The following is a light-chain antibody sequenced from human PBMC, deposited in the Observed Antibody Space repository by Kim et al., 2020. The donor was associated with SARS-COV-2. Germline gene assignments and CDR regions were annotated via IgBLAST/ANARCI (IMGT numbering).Light chain of an antibody. J-gene: IGKJ1*01. Sequence: ASVGDRVTITCRASKDISNYLAWYQQKPGKVPKLLIYAASALQLGVPSRFSGSGSGTDFTLTVTSLQPEDVATYYCQKYNSAPWTFGQGTKVDIK. CDR2: AAS. CDR3: QKYNSAPWT. V-gene: IGKV1-27*01. CDR1: KDISNY.